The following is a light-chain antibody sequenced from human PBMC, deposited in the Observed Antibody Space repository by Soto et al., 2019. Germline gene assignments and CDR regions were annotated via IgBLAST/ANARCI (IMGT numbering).Light chain of an antibody. V-gene: IGKV1-39*01. CDR3: YQCCSPPLS. CDR2: GAS. Sequence: IQMTQSPSSLSASIGDRVTITCRASQDINGRLNWYQQTRGRVSKLLIYGASNLESGVPSRFPGSGSGTDFTLTISRLQPEDLQSYSCYQCCSPPLSVRGGKKVEI. J-gene: IGKJ4*01. CDR1: QDINGR.